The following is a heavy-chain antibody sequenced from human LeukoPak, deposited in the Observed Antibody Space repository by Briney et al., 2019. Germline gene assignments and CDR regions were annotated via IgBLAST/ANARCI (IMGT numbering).Heavy chain of an antibody. V-gene: IGHV4-59*01. CDR2: IYYTGST. Sequence: PSETLSLTCTVSGGSISSYYWSWIRQPPGKGLEWIGNIYYTGSTSYNPSLKSRVTISLDTSKNQFSLKLSPVTAADTAVYYCARSSGWDDAFDIWGHGTMVTVSS. CDR3: ARSSGWDDAFDI. J-gene: IGHJ3*02. D-gene: IGHD6-19*01. CDR1: GGSISSYY.